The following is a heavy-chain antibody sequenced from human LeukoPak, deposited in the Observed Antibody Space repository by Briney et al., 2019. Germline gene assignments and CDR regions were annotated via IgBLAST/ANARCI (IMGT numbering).Heavy chain of an antibody. CDR3: ARREHGVGDRGVFDY. J-gene: IGHJ4*02. CDR2: IIPIFGTA. CDR1: GCTFSSYA. V-gene: IGHV1-69*13. Sequence: SVCASPNVSGCTFSSYATGCVRQAPGQGLEWMGGIIPIFGTANYAQKFQGRVTITADESTSTAYMELSSLRSEDTATYYCARREHGVGDRGVFDYWGQGTLVTVSS. D-gene: IGHD2-21*01.